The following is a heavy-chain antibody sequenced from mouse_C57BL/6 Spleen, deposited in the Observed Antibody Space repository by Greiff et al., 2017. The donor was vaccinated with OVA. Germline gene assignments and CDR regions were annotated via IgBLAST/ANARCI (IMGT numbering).Heavy chain of an antibody. J-gene: IGHJ3*01. CDR2: IYPGDGDT. D-gene: IGHD2-12*01. V-gene: IGHV1-82*01. CDR3: ASNDGGFAY. CDR1: GYAFSSSW. Sequence: QVQLQQSGPELVKPGASVKISCKASGYAFSSSWMNWVKQRPGKGLEWIGRIYPGDGDTNYNGKFKGKATLTADKSSSTAYMQLSSLTSEDSAVYCCASNDGGFAYWGQGTLVTVSA.